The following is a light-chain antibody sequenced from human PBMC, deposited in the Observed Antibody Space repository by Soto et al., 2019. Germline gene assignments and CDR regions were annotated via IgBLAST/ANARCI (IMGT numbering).Light chain of an antibody. J-gene: IGLJ2*01. CDR1: SGHSSYA. V-gene: IGLV4-69*02. CDR3: QTWGTGIVI. CDR2: LNSDGSH. Sequence: QSVLTQSPSASASLGASVKLTCTLSSGHSSYAIAWHQQQPEKGPRYLMKLNSDGSHSKGDGIPDRFSGSSFGAERYLTISSLPSEDEADYYCQTWGTGIVIFGGGTKVTVL.